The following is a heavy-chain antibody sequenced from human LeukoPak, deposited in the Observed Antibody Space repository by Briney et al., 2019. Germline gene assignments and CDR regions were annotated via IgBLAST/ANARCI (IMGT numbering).Heavy chain of an antibody. CDR2: INWNGGST. D-gene: IGHD1-26*01. J-gene: IGHJ4*02. CDR1: GFTFDDYC. CDR3: ARDRDGGATHFDY. V-gene: IGHV3-20*04. Sequence: RGSLRLSCATSGFTFDDYCMSWVRQAPGKGLEWVSGINWNGGSTGYADSVKGRFTISRDNAKNSLYLQMNSLRAEDTALYYCARDRDGGATHFDYWGQGTLVTVSS.